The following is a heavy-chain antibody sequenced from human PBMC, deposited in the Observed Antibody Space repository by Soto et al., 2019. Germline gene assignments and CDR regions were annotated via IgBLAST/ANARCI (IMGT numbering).Heavy chain of an antibody. D-gene: IGHD4-17*01. CDR3: ARADDYGDYDYYYYGMDV. CDR1: GFTFSSYG. CDR2: IWYDGSNK. J-gene: IGHJ6*02. V-gene: IGHV3-33*01. Sequence: QVQLVESGGGVVQPGRSLRLSCAASGFTFSSYGMHWVRQAPGKGLEWVAVIWYDGSNKYYADSVKGRFTISRDNSKNTLYLQMNSLRAEDTAVYYCARADDYGDYDYYYYGMDVWGQGTTVTVSS.